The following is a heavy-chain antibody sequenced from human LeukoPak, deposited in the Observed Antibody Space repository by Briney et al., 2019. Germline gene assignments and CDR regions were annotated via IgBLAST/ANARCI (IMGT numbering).Heavy chain of an antibody. CDR2: IYYSGST. CDR3: ARERSGIDY. J-gene: IGHJ4*02. Sequence: SETLSLTCTVSGGSISSYYWSWIRQPPGKGLEWIGYIYYSGSTNCNPSLKSRVTISVDTSKNQFSLKLSSVTAADTAVYYCARERSGIDYWGQGTLVTASS. CDR1: GGSISSYY. V-gene: IGHV4-59*01.